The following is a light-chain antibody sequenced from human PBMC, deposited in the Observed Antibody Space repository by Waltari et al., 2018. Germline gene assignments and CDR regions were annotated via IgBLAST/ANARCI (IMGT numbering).Light chain of an antibody. Sequence: YELTQPPSVSVSPGQAANIACSGDDVGNKYTSWFQQKPGHSPVLFIFEDNNQPPGIPQRFSASNSGNIATLTSSETQPMDEADYYCQAGDSGTGVFGTGTKVTVL. CDR1: DVGNKY. J-gene: IGLJ1*01. CDR2: EDN. V-gene: IGLV3-1*01. CDR3: QAGDSGTGV.